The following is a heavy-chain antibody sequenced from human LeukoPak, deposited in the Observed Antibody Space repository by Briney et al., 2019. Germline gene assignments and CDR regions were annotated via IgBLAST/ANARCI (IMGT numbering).Heavy chain of an antibody. D-gene: IGHD3-22*01. Sequence: SVKVSCKASGGTFSSYAISWVRQAPGQGLEWMGRVIPILGIANYAQKFQGRVTITADKSTSTAYMELSSLRSEDTAVYYCATALVAYYYDSSGSYNWFDPWGQGTLVTVSS. V-gene: IGHV1-69*04. CDR3: ATALVAYYYDSSGSYNWFDP. J-gene: IGHJ5*02. CDR2: VIPILGIA. CDR1: GGTFSSYA.